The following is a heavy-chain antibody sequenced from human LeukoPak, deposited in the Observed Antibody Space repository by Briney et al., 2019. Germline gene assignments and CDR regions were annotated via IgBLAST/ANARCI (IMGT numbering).Heavy chain of an antibody. CDR1: GYTFTSYD. Sequence: ASVKVSCKACGYTFTSYDINCVPHATGQGLEWMGYMNPKRGNTGYAQKFQGRDTNTRNTLLSTAYMELSSLTSENTAVYYCARGIVLHYYDSSGYRSWFDPWGQGTLVTVSS. D-gene: IGHD3-22*01. CDR2: MNPKRGNT. V-gene: IGHV1-8*03. J-gene: IGHJ5*02. CDR3: ARGIVLHYYDSSGYRSWFDP.